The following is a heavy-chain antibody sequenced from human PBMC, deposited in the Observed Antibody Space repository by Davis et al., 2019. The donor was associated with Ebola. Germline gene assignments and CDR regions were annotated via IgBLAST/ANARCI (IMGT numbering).Heavy chain of an antibody. CDR1: GFTFRSYW. CDR3: ARGSRNMDV. V-gene: IGHV3-7*03. J-gene: IGHJ6*02. CDR2: IKEDGSEK. Sequence: PAGSLRLSCAASGFTFRSYWMSWVRQAPGKGLEWVAKIKEDGSEKLDVDSVKGRFTISRDNAKDSLYLQMNSLRAEDTAVYYCARGSRNMDVWGQGTTVTVSS.